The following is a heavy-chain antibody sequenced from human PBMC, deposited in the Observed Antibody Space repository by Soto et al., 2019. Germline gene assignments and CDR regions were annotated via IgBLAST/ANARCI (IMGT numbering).Heavy chain of an antibody. CDR2: ITSDGDST. D-gene: IGHD2-15*01. J-gene: IGHJ4*01. Sequence: VGSLRLSCSVSGFTFSNYAMHWVRQAPGKGLEYVSGITSDGDSTWHADSVKDRFTISRDNSKNTLFLQMSSLRVEDTAIYFCVKGNQLLRYYFEFWGPGTLVTVSS. V-gene: IGHV3-64D*06. CDR1: GFTFSNYA. CDR3: VKGNQLLRYYFEF.